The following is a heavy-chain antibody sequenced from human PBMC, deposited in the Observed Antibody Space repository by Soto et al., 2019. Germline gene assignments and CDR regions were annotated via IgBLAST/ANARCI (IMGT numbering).Heavy chain of an antibody. D-gene: IGHD3-10*01. Sequence: GGSLRLSCAASGLTFSNAWMNWVRQAPGKGLEWVGHIKSKTDGGTTDYAAPVKGRFSISRDDSKNTLFLRMNSLKTEDTAVSYYTTDSYYYGSGSYYNGGGAFDIWGQGTMVTVSS. CDR2: IKSKTDGGTT. J-gene: IGHJ3*02. CDR3: TTDSYYYGSGSYYNGGGAFDI. CDR1: GLTFSNAW. V-gene: IGHV3-15*07.